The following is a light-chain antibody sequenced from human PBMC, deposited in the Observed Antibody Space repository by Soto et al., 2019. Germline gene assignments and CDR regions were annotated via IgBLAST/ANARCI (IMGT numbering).Light chain of an antibody. J-gene: IGKJ4*01. CDR2: GAS. CDR3: QQRSNWPLT. Sequence: EIVLTQSPATLSMSPGERATLSCRASQSVSRNLAWYQQKPGQAPRLLIYGASNRATGIPARFSGSGSGTDFTLTISSLEPEDFAVYYCQQRSNWPLTFGGGTKVEIK. V-gene: IGKV3-11*01. CDR1: QSVSRN.